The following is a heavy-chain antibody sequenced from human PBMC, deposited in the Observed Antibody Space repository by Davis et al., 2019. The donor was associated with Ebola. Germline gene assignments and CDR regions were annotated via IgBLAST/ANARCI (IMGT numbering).Heavy chain of an antibody. Sequence: ASVKVSCKASGNTFTSYDINWVRQATGQGLEWMGWMNPNSGNTGYAQKFQGRVTMTRDTSISTAYMELSSLRSEDTAVYYCARASIPAAGTRWFDPWGQGTLVTVSS. CDR2: MNPNSGNT. CDR3: ARASIPAAGTRWFDP. D-gene: IGHD6-13*01. CDR1: GNTFTSYD. V-gene: IGHV1-8*01. J-gene: IGHJ5*02.